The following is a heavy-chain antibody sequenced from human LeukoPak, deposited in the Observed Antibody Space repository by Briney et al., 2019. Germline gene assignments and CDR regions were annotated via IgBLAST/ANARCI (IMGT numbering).Heavy chain of an antibody. CDR1: GFTFSGSA. CDR2: IRSKANSYAT. J-gene: IGHJ6*02. V-gene: IGHV3-73*01. CDR3: TAARNNRINYCSSTSCYATNYYGMDV. D-gene: IGHD2-2*01. Sequence: GGSLNLSCAASGFTFSGSAMHWVRQASGKGLEWVGRIRSKANSYATPYSAAVKGSFTISRDDSKNTAYLQMNSLKTEDTAVYYCTAARNNRINYCSSTSCYATNYYGMDVWGQGTTVTVSS.